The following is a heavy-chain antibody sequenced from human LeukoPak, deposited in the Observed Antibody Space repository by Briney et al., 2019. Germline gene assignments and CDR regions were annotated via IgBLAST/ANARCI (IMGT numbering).Heavy chain of an antibody. CDR2: ISYDGSNK. CDR1: GFTVRNNY. V-gene: IGHV3-30-3*01. Sequence: GGSLRLSCAASGFTVRNNYMSWVRQAPGKGLEWVAVISYDGSNKYYADSVKGRFTISRDNSKNTLYLQMNSLRAEDTAVYYCATTQRDWGKDYFDYWGQGTLVTVSS. J-gene: IGHJ4*02. D-gene: IGHD7-27*01. CDR3: ATTQRDWGKDYFDY.